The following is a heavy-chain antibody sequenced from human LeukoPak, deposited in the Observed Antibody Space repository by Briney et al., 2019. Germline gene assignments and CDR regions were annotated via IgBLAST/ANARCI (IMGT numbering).Heavy chain of an antibody. CDR3: AELGIAMIGGV. D-gene: IGHD3-10*02. J-gene: IGHJ6*04. CDR1: GFTFSSYE. CDR2: ISSSGSTI. V-gene: IGHV3-48*03. Sequence: GGSLRLSCAASGFTFSSYEMNWVRQAPGKGLKWVSYISSSGSTIYYADSVKGRFTISRDNAKNSLYLQMNSLRAEDTAVYYCAELGIAMIGGVWGKGTTVTISS.